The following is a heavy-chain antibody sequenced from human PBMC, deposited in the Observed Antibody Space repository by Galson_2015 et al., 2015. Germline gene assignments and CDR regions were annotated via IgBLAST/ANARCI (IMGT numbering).Heavy chain of an antibody. CDR2: ISYDGSNK. J-gene: IGHJ6*02. Sequence: SLRLSCAASGFTFSSYAMHWVRQAPGKGLEWVAVISYDGSNKYYADSVKGRFTISRDNSKNTLYLQMNSLRAEDTAVYYCAREKGFANWNDVSGASGMDVWGQGTTVTVSS. V-gene: IGHV3-30-3*01. CDR1: GFTFSSYA. CDR3: AREKGFANWNDVSGASGMDV. D-gene: IGHD1-1*01.